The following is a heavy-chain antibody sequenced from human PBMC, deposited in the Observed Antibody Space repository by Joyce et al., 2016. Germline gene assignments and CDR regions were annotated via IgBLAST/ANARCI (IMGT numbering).Heavy chain of an antibody. J-gene: IGHJ4*02. CDR1: GGPFSSFS. V-gene: IGHV1-69*06. D-gene: IGHD2-2*01. CDR2: IGPIFGTP. Sequence: QVQLVQSGAEVKKPGSSVKVSCKASGGPFSSFSIRWVRQAPGQGLEWMGGIGPIFGTPNYAQKFQGRVTITADKSTRTVYMELSSLRSEDTAMYYCAGSGYCSTTSCYGNFDNWGQGTLVTVSS. CDR3: AGSGYCSTTSCYGNFDN.